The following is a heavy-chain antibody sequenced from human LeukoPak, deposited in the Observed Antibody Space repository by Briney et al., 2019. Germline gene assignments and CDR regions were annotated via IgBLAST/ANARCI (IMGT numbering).Heavy chain of an antibody. D-gene: IGHD2-21*01. Sequence: GGSLRLSCAASGFTFSSYGMHWVRQAPGKGLEWVAFIRYDGSNKYYADSVKGRFTISRDNSKNTLYLQMNSLRAEDTAVYYCMRAIKMWWSAFDIWGQGTMVTVSS. CDR3: MRAIKMWWSAFDI. J-gene: IGHJ3*02. V-gene: IGHV3-30*02. CDR1: GFTFSSYG. CDR2: IRYDGSNK.